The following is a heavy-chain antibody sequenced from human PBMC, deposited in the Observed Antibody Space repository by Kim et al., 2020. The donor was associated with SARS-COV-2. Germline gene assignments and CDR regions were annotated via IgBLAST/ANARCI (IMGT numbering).Heavy chain of an antibody. CDR2: ISWNSGSI. J-gene: IGHJ4*02. D-gene: IGHD2-2*02. V-gene: IGHV3-9*01. CDR3: AKVAVIRYQLLYLETYYFDY. CDR1: GFTFGDYA. Sequence: GGSLRLSCAASGFTFGDYAMHWVRQAPGKGLEWVSGISWNSGSIGYADSVKGRFTISRDNAKNSLYLQMNSLRAEDTALYYCAKVAVIRYQLLYLETYYFDYWGQGTLVTVSS.